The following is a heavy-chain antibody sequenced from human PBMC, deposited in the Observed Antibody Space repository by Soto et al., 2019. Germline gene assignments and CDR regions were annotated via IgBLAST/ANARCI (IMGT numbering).Heavy chain of an antibody. CDR2: ISGVGGST. CDR1: GFNLSIYA. CDR3: ARGGVASKRFYYYVMDV. J-gene: IGHJ6*02. Sequence: EVQLLESGGGLAQPGGSLRLSCAASGFNLSIYAMTWVRQVPGKGLEWVSSISGVGGSTYYADSVRGRFTISGDSSENTLYLQMSSLRVEDTALYYCARGGVASKRFYYYVMDVWGQGQMVTVSS. D-gene: IGHD3-10*01. V-gene: IGHV3-23*01.